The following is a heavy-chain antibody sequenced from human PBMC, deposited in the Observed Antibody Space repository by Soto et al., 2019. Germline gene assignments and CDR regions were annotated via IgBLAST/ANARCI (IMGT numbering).Heavy chain of an antibody. CDR1: GFTFSSYS. D-gene: IGHD3-3*01. J-gene: IGHJ6*02. CDR3: AREHYDFWSGYYTVDYYYYGMDV. CDR2: ISSSSSTI. Sequence: PGGSLRLSCAASGFTFSSYSMNWVRQAPGKGLEWVSYISSSSSTIYYADSVKGRFTISRDNAKNSLYLQMNSLRDEDTAVYYCAREHYDFWSGYYTVDYYYYGMDVWGQGTTVTVSS. V-gene: IGHV3-48*02.